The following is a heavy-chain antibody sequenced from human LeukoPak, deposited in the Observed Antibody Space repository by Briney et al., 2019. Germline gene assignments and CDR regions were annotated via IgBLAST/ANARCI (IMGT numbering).Heavy chain of an antibody. CDR1: GGSFGSSSYS. J-gene: IGHJ4*02. Sequence: KTSKTLSLPSPVPGGSFGSSSYSWGWFRQPPGKGLEWIGGIYSIGSTYYNPSLKSRVTISVDTSKNQFSLKLSSVTAADTAVYYCARAGRGAYYYDSSGYYVDFDYWGQGTLVTVSS. CDR2: IYSIGST. V-gene: IGHV4-39*07. D-gene: IGHD3-22*01. CDR3: ARAGRGAYYYDSSGYYVDFDY.